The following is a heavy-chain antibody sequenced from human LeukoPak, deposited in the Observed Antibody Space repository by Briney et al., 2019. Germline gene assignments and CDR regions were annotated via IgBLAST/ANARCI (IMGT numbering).Heavy chain of an antibody. CDR2: IKQDGSEK. Sequence: GGSLRLSCAASGFTFSSYWMSWVRQAPGKGLEWVANIKQDGSEKYYVDSVKGRFTISRDNAKNSLYLQMNSLRADDTAVYYCARDQVAAATDYWGQGTLVTVSS. V-gene: IGHV3-7*01. CDR3: ARDQVAAATDY. J-gene: IGHJ4*02. D-gene: IGHD6-13*01. CDR1: GFTFSSYW.